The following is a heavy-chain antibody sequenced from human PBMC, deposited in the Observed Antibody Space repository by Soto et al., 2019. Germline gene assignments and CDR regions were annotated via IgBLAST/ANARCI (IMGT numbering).Heavy chain of an antibody. V-gene: IGHV3-30*18. CDR2: ISYDGSNK. D-gene: IGHD2-2*01. CDR1: GFTFSSYG. J-gene: IGHJ6*03. CDR3: AKCSTRKTDYYYYYMDV. Sequence: GGSLRLSCAASGFTFSSYGMHWVRQAPGKGLEWVAVISYDGSNKYYADSVKGRFTISRDNSKNTLYLQMNSLRAEDTAVYYCAKCSTRKTDYYYYYMDVWGKGTTVTVSS.